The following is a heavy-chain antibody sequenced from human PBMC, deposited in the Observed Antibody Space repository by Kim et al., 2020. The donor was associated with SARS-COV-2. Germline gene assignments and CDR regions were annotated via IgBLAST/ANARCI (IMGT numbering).Heavy chain of an antibody. CDR2: IWYDGSNK. V-gene: IGHV3-33*08. J-gene: IGHJ4*02. Sequence: GGSLRLSCAASGFTFSSYGMHWVRQAPGKGLEWVAVIWYDGSNKYYADSVKGRFTISRDNSKNTLYLQMNSLRAEDTAVYYCARDFYPSSGWYPVDYWGQGTLVTVSS. CDR1: GFTFSSYG. D-gene: IGHD6-19*01. CDR3: ARDFYPSSGWYPVDY.